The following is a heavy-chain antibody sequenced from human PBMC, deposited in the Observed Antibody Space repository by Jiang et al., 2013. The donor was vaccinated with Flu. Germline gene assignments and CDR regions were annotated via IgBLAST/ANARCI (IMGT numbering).Heavy chain of an antibody. Sequence: SGAEVKKPGASVKVSCKASGYTFTSYGISWVRQAPGQGLEWMGWISAYNGNTNYAQKLQGRVTMTTDTSTSTAYMELRSLRSDDTAVYYCARSPRRDIVGGAAAALLVNYWGQGTLVTVSS. CDR2: ISAYNGNT. D-gene: IGHD6-13*01. J-gene: IGHJ4*02. CDR1: GYTFTSYG. V-gene: IGHV1-18*01. CDR3: ARSPRRDIVGGAAAALLVNY.